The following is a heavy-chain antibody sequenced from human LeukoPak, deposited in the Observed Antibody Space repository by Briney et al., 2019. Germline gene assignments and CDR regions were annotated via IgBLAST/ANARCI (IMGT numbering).Heavy chain of an antibody. Sequence: SETLSLTCTVSGGSISSYYWSWIRQPPGKGLEWIGYIYFIGSTKYNPSLKSRVTISVDTSKNQFSLKLSSVTAADTAVYYRARGRWFDPWGQGTLVTVSS. CDR2: IYFIGST. J-gene: IGHJ5*02. V-gene: IGHV4-59*01. CDR3: ARGRWFDP. CDR1: GGSISSYY.